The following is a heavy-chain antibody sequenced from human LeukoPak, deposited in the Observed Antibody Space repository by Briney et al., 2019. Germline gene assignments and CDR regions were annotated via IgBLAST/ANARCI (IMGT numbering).Heavy chain of an antibody. CDR1: GLTFSSYG. V-gene: IGHV3-30*18. J-gene: IGHJ4*02. D-gene: IGHD6-13*01. CDR3: AKALAAAVDY. Sequence: GGSLRLSCAASGLTFSSYGMHWVRQAPGRGLEWVAVISYDGSNKYYADSVKGRFTISRDNSKNTLYLQMNSLRAEDTAVYYCAKALAAAVDYWGQGTLVTVSS. CDR2: ISYDGSNK.